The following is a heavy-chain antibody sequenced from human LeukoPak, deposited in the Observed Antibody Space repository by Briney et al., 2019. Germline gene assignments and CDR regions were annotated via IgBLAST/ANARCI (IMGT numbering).Heavy chain of an antibody. CDR2: IRNKANSYAT. J-gene: IGHJ4*02. Sequence: GGSLRLSCAASGFTFSGSAMRWVRQASGKGLEWVGRIRNKANSYATTYAASVKGRFTISRDDSKNTAYLQMNNLKTEDTAVYYCTRHGSVLTDYWAREP. CDR1: GFTFSGSA. V-gene: IGHV3-73*01. CDR3: TRHGSVLTDY.